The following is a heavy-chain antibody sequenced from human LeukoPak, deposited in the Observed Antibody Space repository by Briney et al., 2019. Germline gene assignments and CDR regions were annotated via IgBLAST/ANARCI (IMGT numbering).Heavy chain of an antibody. CDR3: ARTSGVSAAGSPYSFDS. CDR1: GYTFHNYG. J-gene: IGHJ4*02. Sequence: ASVKVSCKASGYTFHNYGISWVRQAPGQGLEWMGWISPYSGNTDYAHRLQGRVTMTTDTATTTACMEMSSLTADDTAVHYCARTSGVSAAGSPYSFDSWGQGTLVTVSS. CDR2: ISPYSGNT. V-gene: IGHV1-18*01. D-gene: IGHD6-13*01.